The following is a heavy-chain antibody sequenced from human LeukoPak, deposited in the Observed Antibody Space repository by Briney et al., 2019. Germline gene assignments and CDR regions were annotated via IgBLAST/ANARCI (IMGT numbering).Heavy chain of an antibody. D-gene: IGHD4-4*01. Sequence: ASVKVSCKASGYTFTSYGISWVRQAPGQGLEWMGWISAYNGNTNYAQKVQGRVTMTTDTSTSTAYMELRSLRSDDTAVYYCARDVGYDYSKCGDYWGQGTLVTVSS. CDR3: ARDVGYDYSKCGDY. CDR2: ISAYNGNT. J-gene: IGHJ4*02. CDR1: GYTFTSYG. V-gene: IGHV1-18*01.